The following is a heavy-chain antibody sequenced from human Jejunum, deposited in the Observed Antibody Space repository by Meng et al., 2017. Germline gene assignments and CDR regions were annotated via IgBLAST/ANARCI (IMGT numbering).Heavy chain of an antibody. D-gene: IGHD1-1*01. CDR1: GYTFSDHY. V-gene: IGHV1-2*04. CDR3: ARDAGSFLDYYFDS. J-gene: IGHJ4*02. Sequence: QVQLEQSGAEVKKCGAAGKVACKASGYTFSDHYIHWVRQAPGQGLEWMGWTNPDTGGTNYAQKFQGWVTMTRDTSISTAYMELRRLRSDDTAVYYCARDAGSFLDYYFDSWGQGTLVTVSS. CDR2: TNPDTGGT.